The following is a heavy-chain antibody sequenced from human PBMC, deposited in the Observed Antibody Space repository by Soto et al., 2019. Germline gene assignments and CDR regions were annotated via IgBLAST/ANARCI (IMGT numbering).Heavy chain of an antibody. D-gene: IGHD3-3*01. CDR1: GFTFSSYA. Sequence: PGGSLRLSCAASGFTFSSYAMSWVRQAPGKGLEWVSAIGGSGGSTYYADSVKGRFTISRDNSKNTLYLQMNSLRAEDTAVYYCGGITIFGVTTGSYYYYGMDVWGQGTTVTVSS. J-gene: IGHJ6*02. CDR3: GGITIFGVTTGSYYYYGMDV. V-gene: IGHV3-23*01. CDR2: IGGSGGST.